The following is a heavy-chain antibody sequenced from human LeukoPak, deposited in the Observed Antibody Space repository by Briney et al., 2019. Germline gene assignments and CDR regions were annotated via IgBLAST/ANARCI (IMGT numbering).Heavy chain of an antibody. D-gene: IGHD1-1*01. Sequence: PAGPLRLSCRGSGFMFGDYAMTWVRQAPGKGLEWVGFIRREASGGTTEFAASVKGRFTISIDVSKSIAYLQMNSLKTEDTGVYYCARGPRLYGNWFDPWGQGTLVTVSS. J-gene: IGHJ5*02. V-gene: IGHV3-49*04. CDR2: IRREASGGTT. CDR3: ARGPRLYGNWFDP. CDR1: GFMFGDYA.